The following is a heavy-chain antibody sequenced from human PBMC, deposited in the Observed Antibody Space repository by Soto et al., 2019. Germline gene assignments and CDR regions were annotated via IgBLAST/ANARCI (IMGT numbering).Heavy chain of an antibody. CDR1: GFGVTSIY. CDR2: IFSETST. V-gene: IGHV3-53*01. Sequence: GGSLRLSCAASGFGVTSIYMTWVRQAPGKGLEWVSFIFSETSTFYADSVEGRFIISRDYSENTLYLQMSDLRAEDTAVYYCARLMGRSYTFQHCFSLDVCGQGSSV. D-gene: IGHD2-15*01. CDR3: ARLMGRSYTFQHCFSLDV. J-gene: IGHJ6*02.